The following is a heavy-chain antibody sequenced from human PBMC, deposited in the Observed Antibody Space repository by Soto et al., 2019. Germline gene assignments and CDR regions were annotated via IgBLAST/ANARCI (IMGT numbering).Heavy chain of an antibody. CDR3: ARHITGTTLYYYYYGMDV. Sequence: GESLKISCNGSGYSFTSYWIGWVRQMPGKGLEWMGIIYPGDSDTRYSPSFQGQVTISADKSISTAYLQWSSLKASDTAMYYCARHITGTTLYYYYYGMDVWGQGTKVTVYS. CDR1: GYSFTSYW. D-gene: IGHD1-7*01. V-gene: IGHV5-51*01. J-gene: IGHJ6*02. CDR2: IYPGDSDT.